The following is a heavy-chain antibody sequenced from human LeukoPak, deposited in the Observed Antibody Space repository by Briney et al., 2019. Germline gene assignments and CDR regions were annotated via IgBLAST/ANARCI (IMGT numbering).Heavy chain of an antibody. Sequence: GESLKISCKGSGYSFSNYWIAWVRQMPGKGLQWMGSVYPGDSDTRYSPSFQGQVTISADKSFNTAYLQWSSLKASDTAIYYCARPSRNYFDYWGQGTLVTVSS. CDR3: ARPSRNYFDY. CDR2: VYPGDSDT. CDR1: GYSFSNYW. V-gene: IGHV5-51*01. J-gene: IGHJ4*02.